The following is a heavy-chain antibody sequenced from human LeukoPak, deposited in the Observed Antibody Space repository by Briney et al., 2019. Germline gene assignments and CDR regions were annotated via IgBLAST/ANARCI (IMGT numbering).Heavy chain of an antibody. D-gene: IGHD6-13*01. V-gene: IGHV4-59*08. CDR1: GGSISSYY. CDR3: ARTPSGVAAAGTEYYFDY. CDR2: IYYSGST. J-gene: IGHJ4*02. Sequence: PSETLSLTCTVSGGSISSYYWSWIRQPPGKGLEWIGYIYYSGSTNYNPSLKSRVTISVDTSENQFSLKLSSVTAADTAVYYCARTPSGVAAAGTEYYFDYWGQGTLVTVSS.